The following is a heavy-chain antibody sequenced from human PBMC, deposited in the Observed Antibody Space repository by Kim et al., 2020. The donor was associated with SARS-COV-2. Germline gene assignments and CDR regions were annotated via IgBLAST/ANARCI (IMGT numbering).Heavy chain of an antibody. CDR3: ARQSSYGGHLGY. Sequence: NYTPALKSQVTISVDTSKNQFSLKLNSVTAADTAVYYCARQSSYGGHLGYWGQGTLVTVSS. D-gene: IGHD5-18*01. V-gene: IGHV4-59*08. J-gene: IGHJ4*02.